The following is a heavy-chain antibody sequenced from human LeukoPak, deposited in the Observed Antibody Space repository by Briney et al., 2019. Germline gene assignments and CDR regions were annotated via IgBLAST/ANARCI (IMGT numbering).Heavy chain of an antibody. CDR3: ATQRGSYLWGTDFDY. CDR2: INPNSGDT. V-gene: IGHV1-2*02. D-gene: IGHD3-16*01. Sequence: ASVKVSFKASGYTFTGYYMHWVRQAPGQGLEWMGWINPNSGDTKYAQKFQGRVTMTRDTSISTAYMELSRLKSDDTAVYYCATQRGSYLWGTDFDYWGQGTLVTVSS. CDR1: GYTFTGYY. J-gene: IGHJ4*02.